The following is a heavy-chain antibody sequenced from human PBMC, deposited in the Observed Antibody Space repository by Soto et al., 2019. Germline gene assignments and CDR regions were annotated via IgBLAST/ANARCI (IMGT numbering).Heavy chain of an antibody. J-gene: IGHJ4*02. Sequence: GGSVKVSCKASGFTFTSSAMQWVRQARGQRLEWIGWIVVGSGNTNYAQKFQERVTITRDMSTSTAYMELSSLRSEDTAVYYCAAGVSRGDYAFDYWGQGTLVTVSS. CDR2: IVVGSGNT. CDR3: AAGVSRGDYAFDY. V-gene: IGHV1-58*02. D-gene: IGHD4-17*01. CDR1: GFTFTSSA.